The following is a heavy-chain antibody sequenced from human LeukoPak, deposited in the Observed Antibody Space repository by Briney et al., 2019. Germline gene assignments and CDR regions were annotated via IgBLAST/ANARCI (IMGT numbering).Heavy chain of an antibody. V-gene: IGHV1-46*01. CDR1: GYTFTNYY. CDR2: INPSGDST. J-gene: IGHJ6*02. Sequence: ASVKVSCKASGYTFTNYYMHWVRQATGQGLEWMGIINPSGDSTSYAQKFQGRVTMTRDTSTSTVYMELSSLRSEDTAVYYCAREAVPYTYYYGMDVWGQGTTVTVSS. CDR3: AREAVPYTYYYGMDV.